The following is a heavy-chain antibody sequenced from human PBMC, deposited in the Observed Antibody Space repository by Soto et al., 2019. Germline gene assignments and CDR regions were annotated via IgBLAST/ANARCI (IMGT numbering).Heavy chain of an antibody. D-gene: IGHD3-9*01. J-gene: IGHJ4*02. CDR3: ARHAAYYDILTGYQSQYYFDY. CDR1: GGSISSSSYY. CDR2: IYYSGST. V-gene: IGHV4-39*01. Sequence: QLQLQESGPGLVKPSETLSLTCTVSGGSISSSSYYWGWIRQPPGKGLEWIGSIYYSGSTYYNPSLKSRVTISVDTSKNQFSLKLSSVTAADTAVYYCARHAAYYDILTGYQSQYYFDYWGQGTLVTVSS.